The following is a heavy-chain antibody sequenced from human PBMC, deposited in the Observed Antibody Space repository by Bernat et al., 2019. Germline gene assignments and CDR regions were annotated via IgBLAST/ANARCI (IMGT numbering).Heavy chain of an antibody. V-gene: IGHV1-69*08. CDR3: AREDGGMGGGDFGSSDDAFDI. CDR2: IIPILGIA. J-gene: IGHJ3*02. Sequence: QVQLVQSGAEVKKPGSSVKVSCKASGGTFSSYTISWVRQAPGQGLEWMGRIIPILGIANYAQKFQGRVTITADKSTSTAYMELSSLRSEDTAVYYCAREDGGMGGGDFGSSDDAFDIWGQGTMVTVSS. CDR1: GGTFSSYT. D-gene: IGHD2-21*02.